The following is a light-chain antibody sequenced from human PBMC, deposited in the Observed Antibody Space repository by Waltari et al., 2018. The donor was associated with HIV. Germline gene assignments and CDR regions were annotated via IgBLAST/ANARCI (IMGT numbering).Light chain of an antibody. J-gene: IGLJ3*02. CDR3: QVWDSSSDHPRV. CDR1: TIGSKS. CDR2: DDS. Sequence: SYVLTQPPSVSVAPGTTARTTCGGDTIGSKSVHWYQQKPGQAPVLLIYDDSDRPAGIPERFSGSNSGNTATLTISRVEAGDEADYYCQVWDSSSDHPRVFGGGTKLTVL. V-gene: IGLV3-21*04.